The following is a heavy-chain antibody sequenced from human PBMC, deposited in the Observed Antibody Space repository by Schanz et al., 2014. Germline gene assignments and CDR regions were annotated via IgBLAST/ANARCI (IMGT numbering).Heavy chain of an antibody. D-gene: IGHD3-10*01. CDR3: ARFGELDYFYYGMAV. CDR1: GFTFSTYA. CDR2: ISYDGSDK. J-gene: IGHJ6*02. Sequence: QVQLVESGGGVVQPGRSLRLSCAASGFTFSTYAMHWVRQAPGKGLEWVAVISYDGSDKYYADSVKGRFTISRDNSKDTLLLQMNSLRAEDTAVYYCARFGELDYFYYGMAVWGQGTTVTVSS. V-gene: IGHV3-30*04.